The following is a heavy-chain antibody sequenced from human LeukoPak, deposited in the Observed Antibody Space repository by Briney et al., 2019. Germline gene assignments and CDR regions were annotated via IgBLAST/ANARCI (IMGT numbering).Heavy chain of an antibody. CDR1: GFTFSSYA. CDR2: ISGSGGST. CDR3: AKGVLSSSWPNWFDP. D-gene: IGHD6-13*01. J-gene: IGHJ5*02. Sequence: GGSLRLSCAASGFTFSSYAMSCVRQARGKGLEGVSAISGSGGSTYYADSVKGRFTISRDNSKNTLYLQMNSLRAEDTAVYYCAKGVLSSSWPNWFDPWGQGTLVTVSS. V-gene: IGHV3-23*01.